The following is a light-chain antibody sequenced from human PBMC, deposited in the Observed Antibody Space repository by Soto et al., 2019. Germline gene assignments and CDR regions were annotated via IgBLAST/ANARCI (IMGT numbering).Light chain of an antibody. CDR1: QSVSSY. J-gene: IGKJ1*01. V-gene: IGKV3-11*01. Sequence: EIVLTQSPATLSLSPGERATLSCRASQSVSSYLAWYQQKPGQAPRLLIYDASNRATGIPARFSGSGSGTDFTLTISSLEPEDFSVYYYQQRSNTPTWTFDQGTKVEIK. CDR3: QQRSNTPTWT. CDR2: DAS.